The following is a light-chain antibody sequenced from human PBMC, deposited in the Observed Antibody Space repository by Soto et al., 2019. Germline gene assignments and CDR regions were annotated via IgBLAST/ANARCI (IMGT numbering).Light chain of an antibody. CDR1: SSDVGGYNY. V-gene: IGLV2-14*03. CDR3: SSYTSSNIPV. Sequence: QSALTQPASVSGSPGQSITSSCTGTSSDVGGYNYVSWYQQHPGKAPKLMIYDVTNRPSGVSNRFSGSKSGNTASLTISGLQAEDEADYYCSSYTSSNIPVFGGGTQLTVL. CDR2: DVT. J-gene: IGLJ7*01.